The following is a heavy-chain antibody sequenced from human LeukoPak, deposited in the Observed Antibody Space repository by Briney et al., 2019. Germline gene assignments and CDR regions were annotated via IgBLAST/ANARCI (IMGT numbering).Heavy chain of an antibody. Sequence: SETLSFTCTVSGGSISITDYYWAWIRQPPGHGLEWIGNISYSGITYYNPSLKSRVSISVDTSKNQFSLKLRSVTAADTAVYYCARGYYYMDVCYMDVWGKGTTVTVSS. D-gene: IGHD2/OR15-2a*01. CDR2: ISYSGIT. CDR1: GGSISITDYY. CDR3: ARGYYYMDVCYMDV. V-gene: IGHV4-39*07. J-gene: IGHJ6*03.